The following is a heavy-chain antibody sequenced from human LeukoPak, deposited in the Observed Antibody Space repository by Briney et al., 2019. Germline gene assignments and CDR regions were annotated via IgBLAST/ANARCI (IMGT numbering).Heavy chain of an antibody. CDR1: GYTFTGYY. J-gene: IGHJ4*02. CDR3: ARDLFGWYYYGSGSQPGDRDFDY. V-gene: IGHV1-2*02. CDR2: INPNSGGT. D-gene: IGHD3-10*01. Sequence: GASVKVSCKASGYTFTGYYMHWVRQAPGQGLEWMGWINPNSGGTNYAQKFQGRVTMTRDTSISTAYMELSRLRSDDTAVYYCARDLFGWYYYGSGSQPGDRDFDYWGQGTLVTVSS.